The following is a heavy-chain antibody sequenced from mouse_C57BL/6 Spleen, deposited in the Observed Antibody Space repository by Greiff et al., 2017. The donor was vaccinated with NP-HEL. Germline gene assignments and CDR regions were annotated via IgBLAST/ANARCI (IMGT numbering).Heavy chain of an antibody. V-gene: IGHV1-72*01. J-gene: IGHJ2*01. CDR1: GYTFTSYW. CDR2: IDPNSGGT. CDR3: ARCRGNGYYFDY. D-gene: IGHD2-1*01. Sequence: QVQLQQPGAELVKPGASVKLSCQASGYTFTSYWMHWVKQRPGRGLEWIGRIDPNSGGTKYNEKFKSKATLTVDKPYSTADMQLSSLTSEDSAVYYCARCRGNGYYFDYWGQGTTLTVSS.